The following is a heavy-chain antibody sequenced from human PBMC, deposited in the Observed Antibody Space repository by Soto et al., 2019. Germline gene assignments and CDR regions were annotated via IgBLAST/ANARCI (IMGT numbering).Heavy chain of an antibody. CDR1: GFTFSSYA. CDR3: ATTWATIYAAVAEGGY. D-gene: IGHD5-12*01. V-gene: IGHV3-23*01. J-gene: IGHJ4*02. Sequence: EVQLLESGGGLVQPGGSLRLSCAASGFTFSSYAMSWVRQAPGKGLEWVSAISGSGGSTYYADSVKGRFTISRDNSKNTLYLQMNSLRAEDTAVYYCATTWATIYAAVAEGGYWGQGTLVTVSS. CDR2: ISGSGGST.